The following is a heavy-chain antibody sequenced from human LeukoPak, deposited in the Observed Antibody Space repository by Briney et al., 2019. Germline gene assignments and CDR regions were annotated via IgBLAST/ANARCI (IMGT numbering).Heavy chain of an antibody. V-gene: IGHV4-39*07. CDR3: ARVRPAAIPGYAFDI. CDR2: IYYSGST. J-gene: IGHJ3*02. D-gene: IGHD2-2*01. Sequence: PSETLSLTCTVSGGSISSSSYYWGWIRQPPGKGLEWIGSIYYSGSTYYNPSLKSRVTISVDTSKNQFSLKLSSVTAADTAVYYCARVRPAAIPGYAFDIWGQGTMVTVSS. CDR1: GGSISSSSYY.